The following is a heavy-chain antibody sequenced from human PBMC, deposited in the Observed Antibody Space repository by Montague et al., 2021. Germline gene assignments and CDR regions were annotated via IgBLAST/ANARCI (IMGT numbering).Heavy chain of an antibody. J-gene: IGHJ6*02. Sequence: SLRLSCAASGFTFSSYDMHWVRQATGKGLERVSAIGTAGDTYYPGSVKGRFTISRENAKNSLYLQMNSLRAGDTAVYYCARGAHSSGYYGYYYYYGMDVWGQGTTVTVSS. CDR2: IGTAGDT. CDR3: ARGAHSSGYYGYYYYYGMDV. D-gene: IGHD3-22*01. CDR1: GFTFSSYD. V-gene: IGHV3-13*04.